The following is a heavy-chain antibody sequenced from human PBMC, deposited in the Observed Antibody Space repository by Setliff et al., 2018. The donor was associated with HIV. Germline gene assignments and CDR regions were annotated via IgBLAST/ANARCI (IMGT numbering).Heavy chain of an antibody. V-gene: IGHV4-39*07. CDR1: DASLRRNSNY. D-gene: IGHD3-22*01. CDR3: ARVMGGSGYCEIWYYYGLDV. J-gene: IGHJ6*02. Sequence: SETLSLTCSISDASLRRNSNYWGWIRQPPGKGLEWIATMYYTGSTYYNPSLKSRVTMSLDTSKNHFSLQLSSVTAADTAVYFCARVMGGSGYCEIWYYYGLDVWGQGTTVTVSS. CDR2: MYYTGST.